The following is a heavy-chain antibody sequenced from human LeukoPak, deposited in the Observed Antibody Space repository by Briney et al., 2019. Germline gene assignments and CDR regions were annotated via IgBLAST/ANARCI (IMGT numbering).Heavy chain of an antibody. CDR2: INPNSGGT. Sequence: ASVKVSCKASGYSFTDYYIHWVRQAPGQGLEWMGWINPNSGGTNYAQKFQGRVTMTGDTSISTAYMELSRLSSDDTAVYYCTREDTAMVNFYYYAMDVWGQGTTLIVSS. D-gene: IGHD5-18*01. CDR3: TREDTAMVNFYYYAMDV. CDR1: GYSFTDYY. V-gene: IGHV1-2*02. J-gene: IGHJ6*02.